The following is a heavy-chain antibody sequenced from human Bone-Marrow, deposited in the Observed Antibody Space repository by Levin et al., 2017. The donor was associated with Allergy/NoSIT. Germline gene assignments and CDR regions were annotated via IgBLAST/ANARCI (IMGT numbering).Heavy chain of an antibody. J-gene: IGHJ4*02. CDR1: GASISSGGYY. Sequence: SQTLSLTCTVSGASISSGGYYWNWIRQHPGKGLEWVGYMYSSGNTYYNPSLKSRVSISMDTSQNQFSLKLTSVTAADTAVYYCARGTRTIFGVIYFDYWGQGTLVTDSS. D-gene: IGHD3-3*01. V-gene: IGHV4-31*03. CDR3: ARGTRTIFGVIYFDY. CDR2: MYSSGNT.